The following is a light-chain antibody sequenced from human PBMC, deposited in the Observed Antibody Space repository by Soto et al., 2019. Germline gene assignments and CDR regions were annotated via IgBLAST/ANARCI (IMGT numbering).Light chain of an antibody. Sequence: SGLTQPASVSGSPGQSVTISCTGTSSDVGGYDYVSWYQQHPGKAPKLLIYDVTKRPSGVPDRFSGSKSGNTASLTISGLQAEDEADFFCCSYGGSFPYVFGTGTKVTVL. V-gene: IGLV2-11*01. CDR2: DVT. J-gene: IGLJ1*01. CDR3: CSYGGSFPYV. CDR1: SSDVGGYDY.